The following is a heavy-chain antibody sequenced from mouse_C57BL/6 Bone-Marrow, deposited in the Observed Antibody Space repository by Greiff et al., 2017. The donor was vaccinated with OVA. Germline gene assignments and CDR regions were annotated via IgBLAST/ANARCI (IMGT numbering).Heavy chain of an antibody. J-gene: IGHJ2*01. Sequence: VQLQQSGGDLVKPGGSLKLSCAASGFTFSSYGMSWVRQTPDKRLEWVATISSGGSYTYYPDSVKGRFTISRDNAKNTLYLQMSSLKSEDTAMYYCARQGVNWAFDYWGQGTTLTVSS. V-gene: IGHV5-6*01. CDR2: ISSGGSYT. CDR1: GFTFSSYG. CDR3: ARQGVNWAFDY. D-gene: IGHD4-1*01.